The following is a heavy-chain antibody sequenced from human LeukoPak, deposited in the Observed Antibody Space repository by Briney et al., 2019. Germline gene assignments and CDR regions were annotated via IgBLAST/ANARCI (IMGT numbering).Heavy chain of an antibody. J-gene: IGHJ5*02. V-gene: IGHV3-30*18. CDR2: IAYDESSK. D-gene: IGHD6-19*01. Sequence: GGSLRLSCAASGFTFSNSGMHWVRQAPGKGLEWVAVIAYDESSKFYADSVKGRFTISRDNSQNTLYLQMNSLRADDRAVYYCAKGGSGWSNWFDPWGQGTLVTVSS. CDR1: GFTFSNSG. CDR3: AKGGSGWSNWFDP.